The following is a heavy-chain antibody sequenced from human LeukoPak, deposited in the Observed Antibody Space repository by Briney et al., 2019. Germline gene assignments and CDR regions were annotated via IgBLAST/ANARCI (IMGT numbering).Heavy chain of an antibody. CDR1: GGSFSGYY. V-gene: IGHV4-34*01. CDR2: INHRGST. D-gene: IGHD3-22*01. CDR3: ARDPDYYYDSSGSSY. J-gene: IGHJ4*02. Sequence: SETLSLTCAVYGGSFSGYYWSWIRQPPGKGLEWIGEINHRGSTNYNPSLKSRVTISVDTSKNQFSLKLSSVTAADTAVYYCARDPDYYYDSSGSSYWGQGTLVTVSS.